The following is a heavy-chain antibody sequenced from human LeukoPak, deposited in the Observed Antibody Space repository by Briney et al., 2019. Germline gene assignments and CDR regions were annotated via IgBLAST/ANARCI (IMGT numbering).Heavy chain of an antibody. CDR1: GFTFSSYG. Sequence: GGSLRLSCAASGFTFSSYGMHWVRQAPGKGLEWVAFIRYDGSNKYYADSVEGRFTISRDNSKNTLYLQMNSLRAEDTAVYYCAKDGRGYSYGYNFDYWGQGTLVTVSS. D-gene: IGHD5-18*01. CDR3: AKDGRGYSYGYNFDY. V-gene: IGHV3-30*02. J-gene: IGHJ4*02. CDR2: IRYDGSNK.